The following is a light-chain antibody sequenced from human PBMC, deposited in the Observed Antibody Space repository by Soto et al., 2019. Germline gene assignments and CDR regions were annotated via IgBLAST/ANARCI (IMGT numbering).Light chain of an antibody. J-gene: IGLJ2*01. CDR3: YSTDSSGNYVV. CDR2: EDN. V-gene: IGLV3-10*01. Sequence: SYELTQPPSVSVSPGQTARITCSGEALPKKYAYWYQQKSGQAPVLLIYEDNKRPSGIPERFSGSSSGTMATLTISGAQVDNEGEYYCYSTDSSGNYVVFGGGTKLTVL. CDR1: ALPKKY.